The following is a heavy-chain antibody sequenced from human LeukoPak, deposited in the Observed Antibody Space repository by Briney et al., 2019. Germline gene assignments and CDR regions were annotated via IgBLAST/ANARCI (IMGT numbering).Heavy chain of an antibody. CDR1: GDSISSYY. CDR3: ATGYSSSWYYFDY. CDR2: IYHRGST. V-gene: IGHV4-59*01. J-gene: IGHJ4*02. D-gene: IGHD6-13*01. Sequence: SETLSLTCTLSGDSISSYYWRWIRQPPGKGLEWIGYIYHRGSTNYNPSLKSRVTISADTSKDQFSLKLASVTAADTAVYYCATGYSSSWYYFDYWGQGTLVTVSS.